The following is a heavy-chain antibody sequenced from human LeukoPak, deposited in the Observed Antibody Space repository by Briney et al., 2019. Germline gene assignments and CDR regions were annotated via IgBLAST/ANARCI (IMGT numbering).Heavy chain of an antibody. CDR2: IIPIFGTA. D-gene: IGHD3-10*01. CDR3: ARERFGELTHTPVFDY. Sequence: SVTVSCKASGGTFSSYAISWVRQAPGQELEWMGGIIPIFGTANYAQKFQGRVTITADKSTSTAYMELSSLRSEDTAVYYCARERFGELTHTPVFDYWGQGTLVTVSS. CDR1: GGTFSSYA. J-gene: IGHJ4*02. V-gene: IGHV1-69*06.